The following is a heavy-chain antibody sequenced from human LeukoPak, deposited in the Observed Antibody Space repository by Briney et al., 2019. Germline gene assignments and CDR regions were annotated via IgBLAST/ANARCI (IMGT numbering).Heavy chain of an antibody. D-gene: IGHD3-3*01. V-gene: IGHV4-59*01. CDR2: IYYTGST. CDR1: GASISSYY. CDR3: AKIKTTFGVVTHAFDI. J-gene: IGHJ3*02. Sequence: SSETLSLTCTVSGASISSYYWSWIRLPPGKGLQWIGHIYYTGSTNYHPSLKSRVTMSVHTSKNQFSLNLNSVTAADTAVYYCAKIKTTFGVVTHAFDIWGQGTIVTVSP.